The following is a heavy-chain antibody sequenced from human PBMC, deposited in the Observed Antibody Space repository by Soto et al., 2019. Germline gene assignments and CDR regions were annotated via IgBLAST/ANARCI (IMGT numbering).Heavy chain of an antibody. D-gene: IGHD6-6*01. CDR1: GFSLSTSGVG. Sequence: QITLKESGPTLVKPTQTPTLTCTFSGFSLSTSGVGVGWIRQPPGKALEWLALIYWDDDKRYSPSLKSRLTITKDTSKNQVVLTMTNMDPVDTATYYCAHSPTIYSSSSFDYWGQGTLVTVSS. J-gene: IGHJ4*02. V-gene: IGHV2-5*02. CDR3: AHSPTIYSSSSFDY. CDR2: IYWDDDK.